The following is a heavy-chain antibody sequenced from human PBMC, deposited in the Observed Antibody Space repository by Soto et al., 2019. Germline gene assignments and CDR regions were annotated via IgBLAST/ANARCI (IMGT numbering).Heavy chain of an antibody. J-gene: IGHJ3*01. CDR1: GYTFTNYC. D-gene: IGHD3-16*01. V-gene: IGHV1-46*03. Sequence: GASVKVSCKASGYTFTNYCMHWVRQVPGQGLEWMGIINPSGGGPAHAQNFRGRLTTTSDTSTTTIYMELNSLRSEDTAVYFCARADMGGYPALDVWG. CDR2: INPSGGGP. CDR3: ARADMGGYPALDV.